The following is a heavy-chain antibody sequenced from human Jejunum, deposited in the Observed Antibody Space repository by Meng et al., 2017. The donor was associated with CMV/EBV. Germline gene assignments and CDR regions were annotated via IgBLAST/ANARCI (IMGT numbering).Heavy chain of an antibody. Sequence: SGGSISLGSSYWRWIRQFPRRGLESIGRIYYTGDIFYNPSLTGRLTIAPDTSKNQWSLSLKFMTVADAAVYYCVRIRVGHSSPIDFWGRGTLVTVSS. J-gene: IGHJ4*01. CDR2: IYYTGDI. CDR3: VRIRVGHSSPIDF. D-gene: IGHD1-26*01. V-gene: IGHV4-31*02. CDR1: GGSISLGSSY.